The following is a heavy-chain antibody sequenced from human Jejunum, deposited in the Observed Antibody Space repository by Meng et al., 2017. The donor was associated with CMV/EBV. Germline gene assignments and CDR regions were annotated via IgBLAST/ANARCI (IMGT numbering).Heavy chain of an antibody. J-gene: IGHJ4*02. Sequence: SGFPVSNPYMSWVRQAPGKGLGWVSVTYTGGTTYYADSVKGRFTVSRDSLNNTLSLQMNSLRAEDTAFYYCARHLYSFGVVTAIDYWGQGTLVTVSS. CDR3: ARHLYSFGVVTAIDY. CDR1: GFPVSNPY. CDR2: TYTGGTT. V-gene: IGHV3-53*01. D-gene: IGHD3-3*01.